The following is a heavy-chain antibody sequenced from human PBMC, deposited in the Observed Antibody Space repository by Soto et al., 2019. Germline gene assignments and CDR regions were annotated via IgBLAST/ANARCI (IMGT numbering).Heavy chain of an antibody. V-gene: IGHV3-74*01. J-gene: IGHJ4*02. CDR2: IKTDGSFS. D-gene: IGHD4-17*01. CDR3: ARGFYGDTPALDY. CDR1: GFTFSSYY. Sequence: EVQLVESGGGLVRPGGSLRLSCAASGFTFSSYYMHWVRQAPGKGLVWISRIKTDGSFSSYADSVKGRFTISRDNARNTLFLQMNSLSDDDTAVYYCARGFYGDTPALDYWGQGTLVSVSS.